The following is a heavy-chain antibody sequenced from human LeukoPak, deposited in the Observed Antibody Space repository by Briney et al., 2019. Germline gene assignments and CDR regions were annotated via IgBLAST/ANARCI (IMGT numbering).Heavy chain of an antibody. CDR1: GCSISRTSYY. CDR3: ASSTVTRYNWFDP. D-gene: IGHD4-17*01. V-gene: IGHV4-39*01. J-gene: IGHJ5*02. CDR2: IYYSGST. Sequence: PSETLSLTCTVSGCSISRTSYYWGWLRQPPGKAVEWDESIYYSGSTYYKPSLKSLLTISVETSNNHVSLNLRPVTAADTAVYYCASSTVTRYNWFDPWRQAALVPV.